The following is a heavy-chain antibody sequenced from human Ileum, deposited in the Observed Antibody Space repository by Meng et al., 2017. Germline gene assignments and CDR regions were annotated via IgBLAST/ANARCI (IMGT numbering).Heavy chain of an antibody. CDR1: RYTFTNYD. Sequence: QVQLVHSGSELKKPGASGKVSCKASRYTFTNYDINWVRQAPGQGLEWMGWINTNTGNPTYAQGFTGRFVFSLDTSVNTAHLQISTLTAEDTAVYYCATSGGGFDYWGQGALVTVSS. V-gene: IGHV7-4-1*02. CDR3: ATSGGGFDY. D-gene: IGHD1-26*01. CDR2: INTNTGNP. J-gene: IGHJ4*02.